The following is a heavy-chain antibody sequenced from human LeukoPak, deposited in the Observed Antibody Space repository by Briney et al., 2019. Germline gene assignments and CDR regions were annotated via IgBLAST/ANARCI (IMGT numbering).Heavy chain of an antibody. D-gene: IGHD2-2*01. CDR2: IYYSGST. CDR1: GGSISNYY. Sequence: PSETLSLTGTVSGGSISNYYWNWIRQPPGKGLEWIGYIYYSGSTNYNPSLKSRVTISVDTSKNQFSLKLSSVTTADTAVYYCARVLSSTSFMGAFDIWGQGTMVTVSS. V-gene: IGHV4-59*01. CDR3: ARVLSSTSFMGAFDI. J-gene: IGHJ3*02.